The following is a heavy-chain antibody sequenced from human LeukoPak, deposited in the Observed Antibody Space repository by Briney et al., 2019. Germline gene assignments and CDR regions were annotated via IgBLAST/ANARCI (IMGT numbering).Heavy chain of an antibody. CDR1: GYTFTSYA. V-gene: IGHV1-3*01. D-gene: IGHD5-12*01. CDR3: AREYPRDIVATIDFNWFDP. CDR2: INAGNGNT. Sequence: ASVKVSCTASGYTFTSYAMHWVRQAPGQRLEWMGWINAGNGNTKYSQKFQGRVTITRDTSASTAYMELSSLRSEDTAVYYCAREYPRDIVATIDFNWFDPWGQGTLVTVSS. J-gene: IGHJ5*02.